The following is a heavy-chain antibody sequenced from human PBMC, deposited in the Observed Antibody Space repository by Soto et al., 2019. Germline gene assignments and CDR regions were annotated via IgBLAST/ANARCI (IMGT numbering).Heavy chain of an antibody. Sequence: GASVKVSCKASGGTFSSYAISWVRQAPGQGLEWMGGIIPIFGKTIYAQKFQGRVTMTEDTSTDTAYMELSSLRSEDTAVYYCATDLASSGWYPWFDPWGQGTLVTVSS. CDR3: ATDLASSGWYPWFDP. V-gene: IGHV1-69*06. CDR2: IIPIFGKT. J-gene: IGHJ5*02. D-gene: IGHD6-19*01. CDR1: GGTFSSYA.